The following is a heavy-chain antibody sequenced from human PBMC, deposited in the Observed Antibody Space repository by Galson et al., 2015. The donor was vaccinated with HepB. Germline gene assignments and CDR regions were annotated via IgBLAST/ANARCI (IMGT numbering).Heavy chain of an antibody. V-gene: IGHV1-3*01. CDR2: INAGNGNT. CDR3: ARDHIVATIYYYYYGMDV. CDR1: GYTFTSYA. J-gene: IGHJ6*02. D-gene: IGHD5-12*01. Sequence: SVKVSCKASGYTFTSYAMHWVRQAPGQRLEWIGWINAGNGNTKYSQKFQGRVTITRDTSASTAYMELSSLRSEDTAVYYCARDHIVATIYYYYYGMDVWGQGTTVTVSS.